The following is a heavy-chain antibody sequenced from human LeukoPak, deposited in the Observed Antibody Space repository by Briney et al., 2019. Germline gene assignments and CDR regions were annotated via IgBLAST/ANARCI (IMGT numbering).Heavy chain of an antibody. Sequence: GGSLRLSCAASGFTFSSYAMSWVRQAPGEGLEWVSAISGSGGSTYYADSVKGRFTISRDNSKNTLYLQMNSLRAEDTAVYYCAKVSYGSGSYFGFDYWGQGTLVTVSS. CDR1: GFTFSSYA. CDR3: AKVSYGSGSYFGFDY. CDR2: ISGSGGST. J-gene: IGHJ4*02. D-gene: IGHD3-10*01. V-gene: IGHV3-23*01.